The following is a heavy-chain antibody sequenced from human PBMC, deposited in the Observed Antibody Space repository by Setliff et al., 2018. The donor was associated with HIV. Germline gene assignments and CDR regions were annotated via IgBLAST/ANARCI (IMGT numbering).Heavy chain of an antibody. CDR1: GGPMSGYY. CDR3: ARETYYYDNPQYYYYYMDV. D-gene: IGHD3-22*01. V-gene: IGHV4-4*09. J-gene: IGHJ6*03. CDR2: IYSSGTT. Sequence: SETLSLTCTVSGGPMSGYYWSWLRQSPVKGLEWIGYIYSSGTTNYNPSLKSRVTISVDTSKNQFSLKLRSVTAADTAVYYCARETYYYDNPQYYYYYMDVWGKGTTVTVSS.